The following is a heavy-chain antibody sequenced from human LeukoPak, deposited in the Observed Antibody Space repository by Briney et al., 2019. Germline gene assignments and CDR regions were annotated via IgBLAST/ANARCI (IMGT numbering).Heavy chain of an antibody. J-gene: IGHJ4*02. CDR3: ARVVATAIDY. CDR2: IYYSGST. Sequence: PSETLSLTCAVSGGSISSGGYSWSWIRQPPGKGLEWIGYIYYSGSTNYNPSLKSRVTISVDTSKNQFSLKLSSVTAADTAVYYCARVVATAIDYWGQGTLVTVSS. D-gene: IGHD5-12*01. V-gene: IGHV4-61*08. CDR1: GGSISSGGYS.